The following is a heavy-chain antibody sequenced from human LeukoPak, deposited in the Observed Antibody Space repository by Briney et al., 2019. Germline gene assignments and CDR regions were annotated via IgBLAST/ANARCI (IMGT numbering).Heavy chain of an antibody. Sequence: SETLSLTCTVSGGSISSSSYYWGWIRQPPGKGLEWIGSIYYSGSTYYNPSLKSRVTISVDTSKNQFSLKLSSVTAADTAVYYCARDYRTSDYWGQGTLVTVSS. V-gene: IGHV4-39*07. D-gene: IGHD4-11*01. J-gene: IGHJ4*02. CDR3: ARDYRTSDY. CDR1: GGSISSSSYY. CDR2: IYYSGST.